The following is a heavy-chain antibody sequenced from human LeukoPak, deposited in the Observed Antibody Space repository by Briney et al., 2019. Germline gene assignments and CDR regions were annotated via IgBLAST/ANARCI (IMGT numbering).Heavy chain of an antibody. D-gene: IGHD4-17*01. CDR2: ISYDGANE. CDR3: ARDTFGDYSFDY. Sequence: GRSLRLSCAASGFTFSSYAMHWVRQAPGKALEWVAVISYDGANENYADSVKGRFTISRDNAKNSLFLQMNSLRDEDTAVYYCARDTFGDYSFDYWGQGTLVTVSS. V-gene: IGHV3-30-3*01. J-gene: IGHJ4*02. CDR1: GFTFSSYA.